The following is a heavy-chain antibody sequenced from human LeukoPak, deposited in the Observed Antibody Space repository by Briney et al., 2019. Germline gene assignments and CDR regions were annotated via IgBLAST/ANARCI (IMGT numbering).Heavy chain of an antibody. CDR1: GYTFTGYY. CDR2: INPNSGGT. V-gene: IGHV1-2*04. CDR3: ARDRDYHHGSGSYYVFDY. Sequence: GASVKVPCKASGYTFTGYYMHWVRQAPGQGLEWMGWINPNSGGTNYAQKFQDWVTMTRNTSISTAYMELSSLRSEDTAVYYCARDRDYHHGSGSYYVFDYWGQGTLVTVSS. D-gene: IGHD3-10*01. J-gene: IGHJ4*02.